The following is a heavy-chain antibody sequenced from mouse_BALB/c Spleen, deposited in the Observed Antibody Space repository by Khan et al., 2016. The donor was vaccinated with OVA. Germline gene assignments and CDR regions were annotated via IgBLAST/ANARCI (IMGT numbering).Heavy chain of an antibody. CDR1: GFTFSSYS. D-gene: IGHD2-13*01. V-gene: IGHV5-6*01. J-gene: IGHJ3*01. CDR2: ISSGGDYT. CDR3: ADDLIGSIAY. Sequence: EVELVESGGDLVKPGGSLKLSCAASGFTFSSYSMSWVRQTPDKRLEWVASISSGGDYTYYPDSVKGRFTISRDNAKNPLYLQMSDLKSEDTAMYYCADDLIGSIAYWGQGTLVTVSA.